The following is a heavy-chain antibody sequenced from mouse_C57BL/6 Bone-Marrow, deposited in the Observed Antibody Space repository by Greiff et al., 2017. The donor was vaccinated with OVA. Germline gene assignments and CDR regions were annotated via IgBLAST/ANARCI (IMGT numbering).Heavy chain of an antibody. V-gene: IGHV1-53*01. CDR3: ARGTYGSPWFAY. CDR1: GYTFTSYW. CDR2: INPSNGGT. D-gene: IGHD1-1*01. Sequence: VQLQQPGTELVKPGASVKLSCKASGYTFTSYWMHWVKQRPGQGLEWIGNINPSNGGTNYNEKFKSKATLTVDKSSSTAYMQLSSLTSEDFAVYDCARGTYGSPWFAYWGQGTLVTVSA. J-gene: IGHJ3*01.